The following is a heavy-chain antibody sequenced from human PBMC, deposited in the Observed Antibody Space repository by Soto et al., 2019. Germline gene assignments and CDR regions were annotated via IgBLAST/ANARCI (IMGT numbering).Heavy chain of an antibody. CDR3: ARGMTPPGAPAWYYFDS. D-gene: IGHD2-8*02. CDR2: INPKSGET. Sequence: AASVKVSCKASGYIFTHFYIHWVRRAPGQGLEWMGLINPKSGETHYSQKFRGRVSLTRDTSTNTANMELTTLTSDDTAIYYCARGMTPPGAPAWYYFDSWGQGTLVTVSS. V-gene: IGHV1-2*06. J-gene: IGHJ4*02. CDR1: GYIFTHFY.